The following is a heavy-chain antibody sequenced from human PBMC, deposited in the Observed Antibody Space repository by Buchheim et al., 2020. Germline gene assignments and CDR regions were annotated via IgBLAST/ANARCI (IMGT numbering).Heavy chain of an antibody. CDR2: ISSSGSTI. CDR1: GFTFSSYE. Sequence: VQLVESGGGLVQPGGSLRLSCAASGFTFSSYEMNWVRQAPGKGLEWVSYISSSGSTIYYADSVKGRFTISRDNAKNSLYLQMNSLRAEDTAVYYCARDTIFGVVTTTIEYYYYGMDVWGQGTT. J-gene: IGHJ6*02. V-gene: IGHV3-48*03. CDR3: ARDTIFGVVTTTIEYYYYGMDV. D-gene: IGHD3-3*01.